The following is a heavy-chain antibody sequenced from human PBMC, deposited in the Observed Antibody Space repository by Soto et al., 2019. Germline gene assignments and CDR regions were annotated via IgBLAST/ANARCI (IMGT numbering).Heavy chain of an antibody. CDR2: VYYSGST. J-gene: IGHJ6*02. Sequence: QVQLQESGPGLVNPSQTLSLTCTVSGGSISSGGYYWSWSRQQPVKGMEWIGYVYYSGSTYYNPSLNSRVNISVDTPKKPVSLKLGSVTAADMAVCDCARVCGGDCHQGMDVWGQGTTVTVSS. V-gene: IGHV4-31*03. D-gene: IGHD2-21*02. CDR1: GGSISSGGYY. CDR3: ARVCGGDCHQGMDV.